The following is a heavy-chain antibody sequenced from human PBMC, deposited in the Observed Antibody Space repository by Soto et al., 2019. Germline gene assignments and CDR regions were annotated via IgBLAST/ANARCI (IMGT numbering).Heavy chain of an antibody. V-gene: IGHV3-30*18. J-gene: IGHJ6*02. CDR3: AKDFEVVTDYYYYGMDV. CDR1: GFTFSSYG. CDR2: ISCDGSNK. Sequence: GGSLRLSCAASGFTFSSYGMHWVRQAPGKGLERVAVISCDGSNKYYADSVKGRFTISRDNSNNTLYLQMNSLRAEDTAVYYCAKDFEVVTDYYYYGMDVWGQGTTVTVSS. D-gene: IGHD3-9*01.